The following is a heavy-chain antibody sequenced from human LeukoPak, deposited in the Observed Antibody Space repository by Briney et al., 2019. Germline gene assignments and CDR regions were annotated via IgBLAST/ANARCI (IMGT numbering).Heavy chain of an antibody. CDR2: ISSSSSYI. Sequence: PEGSLRLSCAASGFTFSSYSMNWVRQAPGKGLEWVSSISSSSSYIYYADSVKGRFTISRDNAKNSLYLQMNSLRAEDTAVYYCARDRTPLDYYDSSGYYYDRPYYFDYWGQGTLVTVSS. CDR1: GFTFSSYS. V-gene: IGHV3-21*01. D-gene: IGHD3-22*01. J-gene: IGHJ4*02. CDR3: ARDRTPLDYYDSSGYYYDRPYYFDY.